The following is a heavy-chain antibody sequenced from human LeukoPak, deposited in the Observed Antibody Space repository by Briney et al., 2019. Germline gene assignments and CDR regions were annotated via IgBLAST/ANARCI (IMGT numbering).Heavy chain of an antibody. CDR2: IIPILGIA. V-gene: IGHV1-69*04. J-gene: IGHJ4*02. CDR3: VRSAYYYDSSGYD. CDR1: GGTFSSYA. Sequence: SVKVSCKASGGTFSSYAISWVRQAPGQGLEWMGRIIPILGIANYAQKFQGRVTITADKSTSTAYMELSSLRSEDTAVYYCVRSAYYYDSSGYDWGQGTLVTVSS. D-gene: IGHD3-22*01.